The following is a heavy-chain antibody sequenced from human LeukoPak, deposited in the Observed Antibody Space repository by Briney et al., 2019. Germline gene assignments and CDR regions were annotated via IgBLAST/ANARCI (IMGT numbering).Heavy chain of an antibody. CDR1: GFTVSSNY. J-gene: IGHJ6*03. D-gene: IGHD6-13*01. CDR3: ATRGGAAAGTMDV. CDR2: IYSGGST. Sequence: GGSLRLSCAASGFTVSSNYMSWVHQAPGKGLEWVSVIYSGGSTYYADSVKGRFTISRDNSENTLYLQMNSLRAEDTAVYYCATRGGAAAGTMDVWGKGTTVTISS. V-gene: IGHV3-53*01.